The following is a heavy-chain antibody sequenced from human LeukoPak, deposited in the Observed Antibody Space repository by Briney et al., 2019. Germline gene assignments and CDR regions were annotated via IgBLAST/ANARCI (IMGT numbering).Heavy chain of an antibody. CDR1: GFTFSSYG. J-gene: IGHJ6*03. CDR2: IRYDGSNK. D-gene: IGHD6-6*01. Sequence: GGSLRLSCAASGFTFSSYGMHWVRQAPGKGLEWVAFIRYDGSNKYYADSVKGRFTISRDNSKNTLYLQMNSLRAEDTAVYYCAKREYSSSSYYYYYMDVWGKGTTVTVSS. CDR3: AKREYSSSSYYYYYMDV. V-gene: IGHV3-30*02.